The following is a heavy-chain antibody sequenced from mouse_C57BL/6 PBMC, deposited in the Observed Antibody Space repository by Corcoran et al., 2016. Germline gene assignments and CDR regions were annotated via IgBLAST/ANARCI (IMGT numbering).Heavy chain of an antibody. V-gene: IGHV1-81*01. Sequence: QVQLQQSGAELARPGASVKLSCKASGYTFTSYGISWVKQRTGQGLEWIGEIYPRSGNTYYNEKFKGKATLTADKSSSTAYMELRSLTSEDSAVYFCARRCFYGSSYWYFDGWGTGTTVTVSS. J-gene: IGHJ1*03. CDR2: IYPRSGNT. CDR1: GYTFTSYG. D-gene: IGHD1-1*01. CDR3: ARRCFYGSSYWYFDG.